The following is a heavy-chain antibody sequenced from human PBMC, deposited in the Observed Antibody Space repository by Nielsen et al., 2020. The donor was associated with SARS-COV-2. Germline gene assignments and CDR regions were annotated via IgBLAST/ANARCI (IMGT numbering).Heavy chain of an antibody. CDR2: INPYSGGT. D-gene: IGHD3/OR15-3a*01. CDR3: ARARATIFGLVMSYGMDV. Sequence: ASVKVSCKASGYTFTDYYIHWVRQAPGQGLEWMGRINPYSGGTNYAQKFQGTVTMTRDASICTVYMELTSDDTAVYYCARARATIFGLVMSYGMDVWGQGTTVAVSS. CDR1: GYTFTDYY. J-gene: IGHJ6*02. V-gene: IGHV1-2*06.